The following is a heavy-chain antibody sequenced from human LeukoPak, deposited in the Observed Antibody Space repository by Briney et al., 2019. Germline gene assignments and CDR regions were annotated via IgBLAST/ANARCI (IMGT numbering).Heavy chain of an antibody. CDR2: IYYSGST. D-gene: IGHD3-22*01. J-gene: IGHJ5*02. CDR3: ARVYYYDSSGYYPNWFDP. V-gene: IGHV4-59*01. Sequence: PSETLSLTCAVYGVSFSGYYWSWIRQPPGKGLEWIGYIYYSGSTNYNPSLKSRVTISVDTSKNQFSLKLSSVTAADTAVYYCARVYYYDSSGYYPNWFDPWGQGTLVTVSS. CDR1: GVSFSGYY.